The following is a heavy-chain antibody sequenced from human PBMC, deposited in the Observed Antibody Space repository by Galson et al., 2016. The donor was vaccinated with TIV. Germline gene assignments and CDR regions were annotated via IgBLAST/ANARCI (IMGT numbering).Heavy chain of an antibody. J-gene: IGHJ3*01. CDR1: GGTFSRYA. V-gene: IGHV1-69*13. CDR3: SRSTKAEGTAPESHAFDL. CDR2: IIPMFGTA. D-gene: IGHD1-14*01. Sequence: SVKVSCKASGGTFSRYAISWVRQAPGQGLEWMGRIIPMFGTANYAQKFQGRVTSAADESTNTAYMELSSLRSEDTAVYYCSRSTKAEGTAPESHAFDLWGQGTMVTVSS.